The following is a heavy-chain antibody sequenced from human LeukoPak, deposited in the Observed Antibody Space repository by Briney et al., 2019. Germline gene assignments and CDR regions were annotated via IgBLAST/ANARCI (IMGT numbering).Heavy chain of an antibody. Sequence: GGSLRLSCAASGFTFSSYSMNWVRQAPGKGLEWVSYISSSSSTIYYADSVKGRFTISRDNAKNSLYLQMNSLRAEDTAVYYCARAEVGATGQHWGQGTLVTVSS. D-gene: IGHD1-26*01. CDR3: ARAEVGATGQH. CDR1: GFTFSSYS. J-gene: IGHJ1*01. V-gene: IGHV3-48*04. CDR2: ISSSSSTI.